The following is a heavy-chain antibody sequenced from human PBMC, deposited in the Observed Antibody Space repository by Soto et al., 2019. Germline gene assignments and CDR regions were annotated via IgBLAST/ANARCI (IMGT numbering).Heavy chain of an antibody. CDR3: ARRRTRWLGFNAFDI. D-gene: IGHD5-12*01. V-gene: IGHV4-59*08. CDR2: IYYSGST. J-gene: IGHJ3*02. Sequence: SETLSLTCTVSGGSISSYYWSWIRQPPGKGLEWIGYIYYSGSTNYNPSLKSRVTISVDTSKNQFSLKLSSVTTADTAVYYCARRRTRWLGFNAFDIWGQGTMVTVAS. CDR1: GGSISSYY.